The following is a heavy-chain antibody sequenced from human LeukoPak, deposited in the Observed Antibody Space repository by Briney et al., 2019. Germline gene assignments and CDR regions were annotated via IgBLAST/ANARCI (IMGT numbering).Heavy chain of an antibody. V-gene: IGHV3-66*01. CDR2: IYSGGTT. J-gene: IGHJ4*02. CDR1: GFTVSGNF. D-gene: IGHD6-19*01. Sequence: GGSLRLSCAASGFTVSGNFMSWVRQAPGKGLEWVSVIYSGGTTYYADSVKGRFTISRDNSKNTLYLQMNSLRAEDTAVYYCATDPQASGWYYFYYWGQGTLVTVSS. CDR3: ATDPQASGWYYFYY.